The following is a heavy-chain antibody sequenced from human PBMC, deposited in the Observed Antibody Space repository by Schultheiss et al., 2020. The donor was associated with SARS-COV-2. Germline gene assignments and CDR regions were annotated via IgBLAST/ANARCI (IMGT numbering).Heavy chain of an antibody. V-gene: IGHV4-4*02. J-gene: IGHJ4*02. CDR3: ARASLGAAGSVY. D-gene: IGHD6-13*01. CDR2: IYYSGST. CDR1: GGSISSSNW. Sequence: SETLSLTCAVSGGSISSSNWWSWVRQPPGKGLEWIGSIYYSGSTYYNPSLKSRVTISVDTSKNQFSLKLSSVTAADTAVYYCARASLGAAGSVYWGQGTLVTVSS.